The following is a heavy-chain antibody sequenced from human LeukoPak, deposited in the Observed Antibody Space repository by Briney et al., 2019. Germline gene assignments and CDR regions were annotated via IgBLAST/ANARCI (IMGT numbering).Heavy chain of an antibody. D-gene: IGHD6-13*01. CDR2: ISWNSGSI. J-gene: IGHJ4*02. Sequence: SGGSLRLSCAASGFTFDDYAMHWVRHAPGKGLEWVSGISWNSGSIGYADSVKGRFTISRDNAKNSLYLQMNSLRAEDTALYYCAKDMKEQQLGLLDYWGQGTLVTVSS. CDR1: GFTFDDYA. V-gene: IGHV3-9*01. CDR3: AKDMKEQQLGLLDY.